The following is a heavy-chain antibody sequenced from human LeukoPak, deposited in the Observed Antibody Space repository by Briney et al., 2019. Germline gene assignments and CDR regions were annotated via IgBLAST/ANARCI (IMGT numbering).Heavy chain of an antibody. J-gene: IGHJ4*02. Sequence: GGSLRLSCAASGFTFSTYWMNWVRQAPGKGLEWVANIKQDGSEKYYVDSVKGRFTISRDNAKNSLYLQMNSLRAEDTAVYYCAKDVTLVRGGLFDYWAQGTLVTVSS. D-gene: IGHD3-10*01. CDR3: AKDVTLVRGGLFDY. CDR2: IKQDGSEK. CDR1: GFTFSTYW. V-gene: IGHV3-7*01.